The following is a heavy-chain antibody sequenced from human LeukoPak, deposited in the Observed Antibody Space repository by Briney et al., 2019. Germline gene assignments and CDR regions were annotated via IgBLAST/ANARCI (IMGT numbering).Heavy chain of an antibody. CDR3: ARDAIGITTYDSYFDN. CDR1: QFIFRNYG. J-gene: IGHJ4*02. V-gene: IGHV3-21*01. CDR2: ISGSGYST. D-gene: IGHD3-22*01. Sequence: GGSLRLSCAASQFIFRNYGMIWVRQAPGKGLEWVSTISGSGYSTYYADSVKGRFTISRDNAKNSLYLQMNSLRAEDMAVYYCARDAIGITTYDSYFDNWGQGTPVTVSS.